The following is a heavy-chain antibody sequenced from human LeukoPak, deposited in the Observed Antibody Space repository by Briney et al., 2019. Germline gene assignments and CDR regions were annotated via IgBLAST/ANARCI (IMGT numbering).Heavy chain of an antibody. J-gene: IGHJ4*02. CDR1: GYSFTSYG. CDR3: ARATSRSGPDY. D-gene: IGHD2-15*01. CDR2: ISAYNGNT. Sequence: ASVKVSCTASGYSFTSYGISWVRQAPGQGLEWMGWISAYNGNTNYAQKLQGRVTMTTDTSTNTAYMDLRSLRSDDTAVYYCARATSRSGPDYWGQGTLVTVSS. V-gene: IGHV1-18*01.